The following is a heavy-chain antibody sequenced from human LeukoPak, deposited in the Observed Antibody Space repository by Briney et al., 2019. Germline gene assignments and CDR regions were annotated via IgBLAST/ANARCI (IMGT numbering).Heavy chain of an antibody. Sequence: SETLSLTCSVSGASMNSYYWSWIRQPPGKGLEWIGYIYYSGSTNYNPSLKSRVTISVDTSKNQFPLKLSSVTAADTAVYYCARGTGRVRLDIWGQGTMVTVSS. D-gene: IGHD2-15*01. CDR3: ARGTGRVRLDI. CDR1: GASMNSYY. J-gene: IGHJ3*02. V-gene: IGHV4-59*08. CDR2: IYYSGST.